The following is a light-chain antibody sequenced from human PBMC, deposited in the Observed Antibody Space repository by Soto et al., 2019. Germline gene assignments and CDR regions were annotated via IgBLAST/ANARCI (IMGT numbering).Light chain of an antibody. Sequence: EIVLTQSPGTLSLSPGEKATLSCRASQSVSSSYLAWYQQKPGQAPRLLIYGASSRATGIPDRFSGSGSGTDFTLTISRLEPDDFAVYYCQQYGSSPRIPFAPGTKLDI. J-gene: IGKJ3*01. CDR2: GAS. CDR1: QSVSSSY. V-gene: IGKV3-20*01. CDR3: QQYGSSPRIP.